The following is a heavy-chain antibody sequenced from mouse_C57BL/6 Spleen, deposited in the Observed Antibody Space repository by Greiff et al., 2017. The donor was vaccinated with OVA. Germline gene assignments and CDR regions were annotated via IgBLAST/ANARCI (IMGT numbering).Heavy chain of an antibody. Sequence: QVQLKQSGPELVKPGASVKISCKASGYAFSSSWMNWVKQRPGKGLEWIGRIYPGDGDTNYNGKFKGKATLTADKSSSTAYMQLSSLTSEDSAVYFCARRAYGSSYWYVDVWGTGTTVTVSS. D-gene: IGHD1-1*01. CDR3: ARRAYGSSYWYVDV. CDR1: GYAFSSSW. CDR2: IYPGDGDT. J-gene: IGHJ1*03. V-gene: IGHV1-82*01.